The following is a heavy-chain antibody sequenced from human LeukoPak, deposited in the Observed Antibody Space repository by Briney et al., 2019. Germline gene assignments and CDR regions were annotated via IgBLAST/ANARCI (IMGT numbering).Heavy chain of an antibody. V-gene: IGHV4-39*07. CDR2: INHSGST. CDR3: ARGAPAFDI. Sequence: PSETLSLTCTVSGGSISSGGYYWSWIRQPPGKGLEWIGEINHSGSTNYNPSLKSRVTISVDTSKNQFSLKLSSVTAADTAVYYCARGAPAFDIWGQGTMVTVSS. J-gene: IGHJ3*02. CDR1: GGSISSGGYY.